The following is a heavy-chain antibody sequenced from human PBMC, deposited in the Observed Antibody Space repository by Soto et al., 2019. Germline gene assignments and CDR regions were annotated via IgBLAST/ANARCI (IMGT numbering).Heavy chain of an antibody. Sequence: SETLSLTFTVSGGSISSGGYYWSWIRQHSGKGLEWIGYIYYSGSTYYNPSLKSRVTISVDTSKNQFSLKLSSVTAADTAVYYCARGADVVVPAAIQASTLANEPLYYFDYWGQGTLVTVSS. D-gene: IGHD2-2*02. V-gene: IGHV4-31*03. CDR2: IYYSGST. CDR1: GGSISSGGYY. J-gene: IGHJ4*02. CDR3: ARGADVVVPAAIQASTLANEPLYYFDY.